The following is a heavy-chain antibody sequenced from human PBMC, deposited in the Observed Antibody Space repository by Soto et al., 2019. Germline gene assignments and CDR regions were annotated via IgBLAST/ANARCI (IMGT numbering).Heavy chain of an antibody. CDR3: ARDLGRGYWDY. J-gene: IGHJ4*02. V-gene: IGHV3-48*01. Sequence: EVQLVESGGGLVQPGGSLRLSCAAPGFTLSLYSMNWVRQAPGKGLECVSFISSGSSTIYYADSVKGRFTISRDNAQNLLYLQMNSLRAEDTAVYYCARDLGRGYWDYWGQGTLVTVSS. CDR2: ISSGSSTI. CDR1: GFTLSLYS. D-gene: IGHD2-15*01.